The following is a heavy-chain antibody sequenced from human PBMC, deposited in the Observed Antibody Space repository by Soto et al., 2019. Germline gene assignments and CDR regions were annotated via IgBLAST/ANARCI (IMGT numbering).Heavy chain of an antibody. D-gene: IGHD1-26*01. J-gene: IGHJ3*02. V-gene: IGHV1-46*01. CDR3: ARDDWGATTRSTMDGQRADI. CDR2: INPSGGST. Sequence: GASVKVSCKASGYTFTSYYMHWVRQAPGQGLEWMGIINPSGGSTSYAQKFQGRVTMTRDTSTSTIYMELSSLRSEDTAVYYCARDDWGATTRSTMDGQRADIWGQGTMVTVSS. CDR1: GYTFTSYY.